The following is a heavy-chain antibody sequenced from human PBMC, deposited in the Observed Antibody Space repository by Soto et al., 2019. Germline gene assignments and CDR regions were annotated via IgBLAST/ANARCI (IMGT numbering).Heavy chain of an antibody. CDR3: ARSITMVRGVIITDWFDP. V-gene: IGHV4-30-2*01. D-gene: IGHD3-10*01. J-gene: IGHJ5*02. Sequence: TLSLTCAVSGGSISSGGYSWSWIRQPPGKGLEWIGYIYHSGSTYYNPSLKSRVTISVDRSKNQFSLKLSSVTAADTAVYYCARSITMVRGVIITDWFDPWGQGTLVTVSS. CDR1: GGSISSGGYS. CDR2: IYHSGST.